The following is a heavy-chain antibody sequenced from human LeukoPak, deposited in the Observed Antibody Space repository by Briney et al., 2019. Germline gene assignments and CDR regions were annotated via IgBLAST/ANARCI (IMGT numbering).Heavy chain of an antibody. CDR1: GFTFSSYW. CDR2: IKQDGSEK. D-gene: IGHD3-22*01. Sequence: GGSLRLSCAASGFTFSSYWMSWVRQAPGKGLEWVANIKQDGSEKYYVDSVKGRFTISRDKSKNTLYLQMNSLRAEDTAVYYCARDGSDSSGYYFGLIWGQGTLVTVSS. J-gene: IGHJ4*02. CDR3: ARDGSDSSGYYFGLI. V-gene: IGHV3-7*01.